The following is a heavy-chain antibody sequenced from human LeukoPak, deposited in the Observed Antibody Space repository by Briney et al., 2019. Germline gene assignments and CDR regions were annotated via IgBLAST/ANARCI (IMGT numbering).Heavy chain of an antibody. Sequence: ASETLSLTCAVYGGSFSGYYWSWIRQPPGKGLEWIGEINHSGSTNYNPSLKSRVTISVGTSKNQFSLKLSSVTAADTAVYYCARHISALGYCSGGSCKAGIYDSSGSSDAFDIWGQGTMVTVSS. D-gene: IGHD2-15*01. J-gene: IGHJ3*02. CDR3: ARHISALGYCSGGSCKAGIYDSSGSSDAFDI. CDR2: INHSGST. CDR1: GGSFSGYY. V-gene: IGHV4-34*01.